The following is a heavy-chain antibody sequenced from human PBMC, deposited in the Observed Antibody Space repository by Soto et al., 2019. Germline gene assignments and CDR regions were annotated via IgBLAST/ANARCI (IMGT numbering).Heavy chain of an antibody. Sequence: QVQLVESGGGVVQPGRSLRLTCAASGFSFSNYGMHWVRQAPGKGLEWVAMIWNDGSYKYYGDSVRGRFTISRDDPKNTLYLQMNSLRDDDTAVYYGARDLDVWGQGTTVTVS. CDR2: IWNDGSYK. CDR3: ARDLDV. J-gene: IGHJ6*02. CDR1: GFSFSNYG. V-gene: IGHV3-33*01.